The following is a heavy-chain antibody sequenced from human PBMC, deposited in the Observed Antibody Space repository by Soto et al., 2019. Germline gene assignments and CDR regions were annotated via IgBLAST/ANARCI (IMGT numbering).Heavy chain of an antibody. V-gene: IGHV5-51*01. D-gene: IGHD2-21*01. J-gene: IGHJ4*02. CDR1: GYSFNTYW. CDR2: IYPDNSDI. Sequence: HGESLKISCKGSGYSFNTYWIGWVRQMPGKGLEWMGVIYPDNSDIRYSPSFQGQVTISADKSISTAYLQLSCLKASDSGIYYCARRTGLRYSDWGQGTLVTVSS. CDR3: ARRTGLRYSD.